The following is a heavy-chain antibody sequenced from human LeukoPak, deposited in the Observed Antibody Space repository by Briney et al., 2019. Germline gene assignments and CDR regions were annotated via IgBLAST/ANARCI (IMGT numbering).Heavy chain of an antibody. J-gene: IGHJ4*02. CDR3: AKEEDLRYVD. Sequence: GGSLKLSCAASGVTFSSYAMSWVRQAPGKGLEWVSAISGSGGSTYYADSVKGRFTISRDNSKNTLYLQMNSVRAEDTAVYYSAKEEDLRYVDWGGGTPVTVYS. CDR2: ISGSGGST. CDR1: GVTFSSYA. V-gene: IGHV3-23*01. D-gene: IGHD3-9*01.